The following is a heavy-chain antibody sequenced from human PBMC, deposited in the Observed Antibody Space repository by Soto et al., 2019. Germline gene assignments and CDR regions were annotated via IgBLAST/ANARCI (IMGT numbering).Heavy chain of an antibody. V-gene: IGHV3-30*18. CDR3: EKAYATTALDS. CDR1: GFSFAYYG. Sequence: QVQLVESGGGVVQPGRSLRLSCAASGFSFAYYGMHWVRQAPGKGLEWVAVISYDGTEKYYEDSVKGRFTISRDNTKNRLDLQMNSLRGEDTAVYFCEKAYATTALDSWGQGTLVTVSS. J-gene: IGHJ4*02. D-gene: IGHD4-17*01. CDR2: ISYDGTEK.